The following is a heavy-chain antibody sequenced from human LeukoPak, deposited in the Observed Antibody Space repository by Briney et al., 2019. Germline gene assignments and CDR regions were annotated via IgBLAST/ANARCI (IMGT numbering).Heavy chain of an antibody. J-gene: IGHJ4*02. Sequence: GESLKISCKGPGYSFTSYLIAWVRQMPGKGLGWVGIIYPGDSDTRYSPSFQGQVTISAEESISTAYLQWSSLKASDTAMYYCARKTDGYNPSDYGGQGTLVTVYS. CDR2: IYPGDSDT. V-gene: IGHV5-51*01. CDR3: ARKTDGYNPSDY. CDR1: GYSFTSYL. D-gene: IGHD5-24*01.